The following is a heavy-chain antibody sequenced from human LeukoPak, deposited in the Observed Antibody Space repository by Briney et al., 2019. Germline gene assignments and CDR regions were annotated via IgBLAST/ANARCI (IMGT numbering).Heavy chain of an antibody. CDR1: GYTFTSYD. J-gene: IGHJ5*02. D-gene: IGHD2-8*01. Sequence: AASVKVSCKASGYTFTSYDINWVRQATGQGLEWMGWMNPNSGNTGYAQKFQGRVTMTRNASISTAYMELSSLRSEDTAVYYCATGAFCTNGVCSDPWGQGTLVTVSS. V-gene: IGHV1-8*01. CDR2: MNPNSGNT. CDR3: ATGAFCTNGVCSDP.